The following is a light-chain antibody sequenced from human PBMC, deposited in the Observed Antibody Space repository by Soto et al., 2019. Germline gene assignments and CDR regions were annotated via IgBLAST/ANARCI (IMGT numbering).Light chain of an antibody. Sequence: DIQMTQSPSSLSASVGDRVTITCRASQTISSYLNWYQQKPGKAPNLPIYAASSLQSGVPSRFSGSGSGTYFTLTISSLQPEDFAIYYCQQSYRTPVTFGQGTKLEI. J-gene: IGKJ2*01. CDR3: QQSYRTPVT. CDR2: AAS. CDR1: QTISSY. V-gene: IGKV1-39*01.